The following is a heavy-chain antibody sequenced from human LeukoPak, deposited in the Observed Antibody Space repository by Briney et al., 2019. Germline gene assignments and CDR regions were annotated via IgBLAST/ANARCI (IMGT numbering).Heavy chain of an antibody. V-gene: IGHV3-7*01. D-gene: IGHD1-26*01. Sequence: ETLSLTCTVSGGSISSSSYYWGWIRQPPGKGLEWVANIKHDGSKKYYVDSVKGRFTISTDTAKNSLYLQMDSLRAEDTAVYYCARDFNPLYSGTYYDAFDIWGQGTMVTVSS. J-gene: IGHJ3*02. CDR1: GGSISSSSYY. CDR3: ARDFNPLYSGTYYDAFDI. CDR2: IKHDGSKK.